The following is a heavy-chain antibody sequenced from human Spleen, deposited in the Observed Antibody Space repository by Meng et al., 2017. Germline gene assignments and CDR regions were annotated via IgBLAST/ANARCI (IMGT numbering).Heavy chain of an antibody. CDR3: AKDAGIAMADYYFDY. CDR1: GFTFDDYA. J-gene: IGHJ4*02. Sequence: GGSLRLSCAASGFTFDDYAMHWVRQAPGKGLEWVSGITWHSGSIVYADSVKGRFTISRDNAENSLYLQMNSLRPEDTALYYCAKDAGIAMADYYFDYWGQGTLVTVSS. V-gene: IGHV3-9*01. D-gene: IGHD6-19*01. CDR2: ITWHSGSI.